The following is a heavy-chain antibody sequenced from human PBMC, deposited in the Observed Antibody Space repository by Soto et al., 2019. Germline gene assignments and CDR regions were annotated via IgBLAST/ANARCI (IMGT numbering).Heavy chain of an antibody. D-gene: IGHD1-1*01. CDR2: ISAYNGNT. CDR3: ARDRSFVQECWFDP. Sequence: GASVKVSCKASGYTFTIYGISWVRQAPGQGLEWMGWISAYNGNTNYAQKLQGRVTMTTDTSTSTAYMELRSLRSDDTAVYYCARDRSFVQECWFDPWGQGTLVTVSS. CDR1: GYTFTIYG. V-gene: IGHV1-18*01. J-gene: IGHJ5*02.